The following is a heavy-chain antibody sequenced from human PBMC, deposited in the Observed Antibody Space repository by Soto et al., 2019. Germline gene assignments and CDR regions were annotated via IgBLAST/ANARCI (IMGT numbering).Heavy chain of an antibody. CDR1: GFTFSSYS. D-gene: IGHD3-22*01. CDR3: ARDPPAVILGWRYYGMDV. J-gene: IGHJ6*02. CDR2: ISSSSSYI. V-gene: IGHV3-21*01. Sequence: GGSLRLSCAASGFTFSSYSMNWVRQAPGKGLEWVSSISSSSSYIYYADSVKGRFTISRDNAKNSLYLQMNSLRAEDTAVYYCARDPPAVILGWRYYGMDVWGQGTTVTVSS.